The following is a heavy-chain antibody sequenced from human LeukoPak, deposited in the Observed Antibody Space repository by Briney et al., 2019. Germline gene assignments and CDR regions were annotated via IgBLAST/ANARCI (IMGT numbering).Heavy chain of an antibody. D-gene: IGHD6-6*01. V-gene: IGHV4-39*07. Sequence: LTLVCTFSADSLRSSNYYRAWSRQPPEKELEWIGRIYYSASTSYNSSVKSRVTRSVDTSKNQSSLKLSSVTAADTAVYSCARDPQSIAARRGWFDPWGQGTLVTVSS. J-gene: IGHJ5*02. CDR3: ARDPQSIAARRGWFDP. CDR2: IYYSAST. CDR1: ADSLRSSNYY.